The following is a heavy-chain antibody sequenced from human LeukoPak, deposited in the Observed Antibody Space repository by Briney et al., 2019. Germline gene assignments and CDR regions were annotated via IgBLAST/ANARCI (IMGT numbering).Heavy chain of an antibody. CDR2: SSGSGGST. Sequence: GGSLRLSCAASGCTFSSDAMSWVRQAPGKGLEWVSASSGSGGSTYYADSVKGTFTISRDNSKNTLYLQMNSLRAEDTAVYYCARANPSGYYYYYYYYMDVWGKGTTVTISS. CDR3: ARANPSGYYYYYYYYMDV. D-gene: IGHD3-22*01. V-gene: IGHV3-23*01. CDR1: GCTFSSDA. J-gene: IGHJ6*03.